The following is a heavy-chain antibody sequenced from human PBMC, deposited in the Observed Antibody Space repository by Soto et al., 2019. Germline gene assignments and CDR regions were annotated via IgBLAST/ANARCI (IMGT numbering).Heavy chain of an antibody. V-gene: IGHV1-69*14. CDR2: IIPIFGPA. CDR3: AGGARMYSRYWSVHPESGDRGFAP. CDR1: GGTFSNYD. J-gene: IGHJ5*02. D-gene: IGHD2-21*01. Sequence: QVQLVQSGAALKKPGSSVKVSCKASGGTFSNYDISWVRQAPGQGLEWMGGIIPIFGPANYAQKFQGRVTIPAQKSTTTAYRELSNLRPADTAVYSWAGGARMYSRYWSVHPESGDRGFAPWGQGPRVTVSS.